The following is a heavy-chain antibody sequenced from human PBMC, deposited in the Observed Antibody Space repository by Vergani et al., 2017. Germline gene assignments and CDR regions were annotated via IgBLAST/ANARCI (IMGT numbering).Heavy chain of an antibody. D-gene: IGHD2-21*01. J-gene: IGHJ4*02. CDR1: CDSLSSSDHY. Sequence: QVQLQESGPGLVKPSQILSLIFTVSCDSLSSSDHYWSWIRQRSDKGLEWVGHIFRSGTTYYNPSLKSRLIMSVVTSKNHFSLKLTSVTAADTAMYYCARENVVIARIFDFWGQGTLVTVSS. CDR2: IFRSGTT. CDR3: ARENVVIARIFDF. V-gene: IGHV4-31*03.